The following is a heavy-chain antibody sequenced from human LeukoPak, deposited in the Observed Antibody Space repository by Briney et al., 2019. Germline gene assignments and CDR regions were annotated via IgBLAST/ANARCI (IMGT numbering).Heavy chain of an antibody. V-gene: IGHV3-21*01. D-gene: IGHD3-22*01. J-gene: IGHJ6*03. Sequence: PGGSLRLSCAASGFTFSRYSMNWVRQAPGKGPEWVAPISSARSFIYSADSAKGRFTTSRDTAKNSLFLEMNSLRPEDTAVYYCETAYFDSSDYPHTYYYYYMAVWRKGTTVTVSS. CDR3: ETAYFDSSDYPHTYYYYYMAV. CDR1: GFTFSRYS. CDR2: ISSARSFI.